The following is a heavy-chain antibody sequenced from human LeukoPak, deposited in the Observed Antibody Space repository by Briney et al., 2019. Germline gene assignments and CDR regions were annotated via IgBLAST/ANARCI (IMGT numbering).Heavy chain of an antibody. Sequence: AGGSLRLSCAGSGFTCSSYGMDWVPPALGKGLEGEEVLSYDGSNKYYADYVKGQFTISRDNSKNTLYLQMNSLRAEDTAVYYCAKDQSGWSLDYWGQGTLVTVSS. CDR3: AKDQSGWSLDY. V-gene: IGHV3-30*18. CDR1: GFTCSSYG. J-gene: IGHJ4*02. CDR2: LSYDGSNK. D-gene: IGHD6-19*01.